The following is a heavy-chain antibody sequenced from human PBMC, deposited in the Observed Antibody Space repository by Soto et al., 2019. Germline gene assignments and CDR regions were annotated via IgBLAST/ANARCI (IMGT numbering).Heavy chain of an antibody. CDR3: ARLRRDWGDAFDL. CDR2: IITVFDKA. J-gene: IGHJ3*01. V-gene: IGHV1-69*01. D-gene: IGHD3-16*01. Sequence: QVQLVQSGADVKKPGSSVKVSCKTSGGSFGSSAISWVRQAPAQGLEWMGEIITVFDKANYAQNFQGRLTITADEPTGTVFMQLSSLRSEDTAVYFCARLRRDWGDAFDLWGLGTFVTVSS. CDR1: GGSFGSSA.